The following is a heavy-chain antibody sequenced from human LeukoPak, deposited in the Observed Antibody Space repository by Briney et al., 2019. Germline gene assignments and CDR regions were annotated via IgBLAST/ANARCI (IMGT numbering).Heavy chain of an antibody. CDR2: INPNSGDT. CDR3: ARDHRRNSGSYFGY. CDR1: GYTFTGYY. Sequence: ASVKVSCKASGYTFTGYYMHWVRQAPGQGLEWMGWINPNSGDTNYAQKFQGRVTMTRDTSISTAYMELSRLRSDDTAVYYCARDHRRNSGSYFGYWGQGTLVTVSS. J-gene: IGHJ4*02. D-gene: IGHD1-26*01. V-gene: IGHV1-2*02.